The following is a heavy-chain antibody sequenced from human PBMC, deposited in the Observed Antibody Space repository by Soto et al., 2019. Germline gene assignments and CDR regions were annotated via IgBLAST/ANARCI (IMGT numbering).Heavy chain of an antibody. V-gene: IGHV3-23*01. D-gene: IGHD2-8*02. Sequence: VGSLRLSCAASGFFCSSYDMSWVRQAPGKGLEWVSTILVDGRTFYVDSVKGRFTISRDSSQNTVYLQMNSLTVGDTALYYCAKATATGGGAFDICGQGTMVTVSS. CDR3: AKATATGGGAFDI. CDR2: ILVDGRT. J-gene: IGHJ3*02. CDR1: GFFCSSYD.